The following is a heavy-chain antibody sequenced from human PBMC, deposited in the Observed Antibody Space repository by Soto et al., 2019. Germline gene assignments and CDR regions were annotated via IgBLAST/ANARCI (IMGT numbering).Heavy chain of an antibody. CDR1: GFTFRSYG. D-gene: IGHD1-26*01. Sequence: QVQLVESGGGVVQPGRSLRLSCAASGFTFRSYGMHWVRQAPAKGLEWVAVISYDGSNKYYADSVKGRFTISRDNSKNTLYLQMNSLRAEDTAVYYCAKGGVGSTSNAFDIWGQGTTVTVSS. CDR2: ISYDGSNK. J-gene: IGHJ3*02. V-gene: IGHV3-30*18. CDR3: AKGGVGSTSNAFDI.